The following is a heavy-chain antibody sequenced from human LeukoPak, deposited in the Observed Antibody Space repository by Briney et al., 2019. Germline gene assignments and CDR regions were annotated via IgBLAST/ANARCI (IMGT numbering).Heavy chain of an antibody. V-gene: IGHV3-30*01. D-gene: IGHD3-22*01. J-gene: IGHJ4*02. Sequence: ESLKGRFTISRDNSKSTLYLQMNSLRADDTAVYYCARDGRNYYDRSGYYSALAYWGQGTLVTVSS. CDR3: ARDGRNYYDRSGYYSALAY.